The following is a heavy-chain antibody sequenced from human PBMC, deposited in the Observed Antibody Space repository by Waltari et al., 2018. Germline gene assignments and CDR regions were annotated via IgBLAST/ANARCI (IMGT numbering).Heavy chain of an antibody. V-gene: IGHV1-69*13. CDR1: GGTFSSYA. D-gene: IGHD2-2*01. CDR2: RIPIFGTA. Sequence: QVQLVQSGAEVKKPGSSVKVSCKASGGTFSSYAISWVRPAPGQGLEWMGRRIPIFGTANYAQKVQGRVTITADKSTSTAYMELSSLRSEDTAVYYCAREDCSSTSCYFRYWGQGTLVTVSS. CDR3: AREDCSSTSCYFRY. J-gene: IGHJ4*02.